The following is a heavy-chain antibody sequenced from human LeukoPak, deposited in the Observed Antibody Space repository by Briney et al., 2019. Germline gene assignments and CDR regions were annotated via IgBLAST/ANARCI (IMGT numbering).Heavy chain of an antibody. CDR1: GFIVSGTY. CDR3: ARDPGDILVAGTFDY. J-gene: IGHJ4*02. CDR2: ISSSSSYI. D-gene: IGHD6-19*01. V-gene: IGHV3-21*04. Sequence: GGSLRLSCAASGFIVSGTYMTWVRQAPGKGLEWVSSISSSSSYIYYADSVKGRFTISRDNAKNSLYLQMNSLRAEDTAFYYCARDPGDILVAGTFDYWGQGTLVTVSS.